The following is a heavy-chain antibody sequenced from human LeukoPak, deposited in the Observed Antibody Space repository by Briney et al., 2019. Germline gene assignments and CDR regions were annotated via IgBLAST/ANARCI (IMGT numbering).Heavy chain of an antibody. CDR3: TTYTSGSSYY. CDR1: GFTFSNAW. V-gene: IGHV3-15*01. Sequence: PGGSLRLSCAASGFTFSNAWMSWVRQAPGKGLEWVGRIKSQTDGGTTEYASAVKGRFTISRDDSKSTLFLRMNSLKTEDTAIYYCTTYTSGSSYYWGQGTLVTVSS. CDR2: IKSQTDGGTT. D-gene: IGHD1-26*01. J-gene: IGHJ4*02.